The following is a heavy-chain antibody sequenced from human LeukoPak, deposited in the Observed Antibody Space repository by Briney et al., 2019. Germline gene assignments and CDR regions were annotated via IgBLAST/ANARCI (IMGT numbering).Heavy chain of an antibody. D-gene: IGHD2-15*01. V-gene: IGHV4-4*02. CDR2: IYHSGST. CDR3: ARPLSLGYCSGGSCYGRGAWFDR. Sequence: SGTLSLTCAVSGGSISSSNWWSWVRQPPGKGLEWIGQIYHSGSTNYNPSLKSRVTISVDKSKNQFSLKLRSVTAADTAVYYWARPLSLGYCSGGSCYGRGAWFDRWGQGTLVTVSS. J-gene: IGHJ5*02. CDR1: GGSISSSNW.